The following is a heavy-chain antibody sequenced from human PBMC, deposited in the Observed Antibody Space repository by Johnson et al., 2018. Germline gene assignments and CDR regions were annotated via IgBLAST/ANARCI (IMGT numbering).Heavy chain of an antibody. V-gene: IGHV4-59*12. CDR3: AREGESPGAFDI. J-gene: IGHJ3*02. Sequence: QVQLQESGPGLVKPSETLSLTCTVSGDSISSFYWSWIRQPPGKGLEWIGFIYYSGNTNYNSSLKSLVTISVDMSKNQFSLKLSSVTAADTAVYHCAREGESPGAFDIWGQGTMVTVSS. CDR1: GDSISSFY. D-gene: IGHD3-16*01. CDR2: IYYSGNT.